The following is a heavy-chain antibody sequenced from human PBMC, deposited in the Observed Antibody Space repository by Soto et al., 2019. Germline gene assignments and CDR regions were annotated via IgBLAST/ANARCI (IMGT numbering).Heavy chain of an antibody. Sequence: GGSLRLSCAASGVTFSLYSMICVRQAPGKGLEWVASITSSSSYIYYEDLLKGRLIISTDHAKHSLVLQLASPRAEDAAVYFWVRARSTYSRPACWVQGPRVTV. CDR3: VRARSTYSRPAC. CDR1: GVTFSLYS. J-gene: IGHJ4*02. CDR2: ITSSSSYI. V-gene: IGHV3-21*01. D-gene: IGHD3-16*01.